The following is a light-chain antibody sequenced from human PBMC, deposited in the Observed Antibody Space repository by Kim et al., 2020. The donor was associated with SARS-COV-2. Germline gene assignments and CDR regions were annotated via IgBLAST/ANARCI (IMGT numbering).Light chain of an antibody. CDR3: QQSYSTPLT. Sequence: SASVGDRVTITCRASQSISSYLNWYQQKPRKAPKLLIYAASSLQSGVPSRFSGSGSGTDFTLTISSLQPEDFATYYCQQSYSTPLTFGGGTKLEI. J-gene: IGKJ4*01. V-gene: IGKV1-39*01. CDR1: QSISSY. CDR2: AAS.